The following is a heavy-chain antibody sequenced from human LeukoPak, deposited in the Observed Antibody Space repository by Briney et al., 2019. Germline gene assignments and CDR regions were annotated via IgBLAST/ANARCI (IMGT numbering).Heavy chain of an antibody. CDR1: GYTFTSYY. V-gene: IGHV1-46*01. Sequence: ASVKVSCKASGYTFTSYYMHWVRQAPGQGLEWMGIINPSGGSTSYAQKFQGRVTMTRDTSTSTVYMELSSLRSEDTAVYYCARVDRIAARPGGKVRGVILRYWGEGTLVTVSS. CDR2: INPSGGST. CDR3: ARVDRIAARPGGKVRGVILRY. D-gene: IGHD6-6*01. J-gene: IGHJ4*02.